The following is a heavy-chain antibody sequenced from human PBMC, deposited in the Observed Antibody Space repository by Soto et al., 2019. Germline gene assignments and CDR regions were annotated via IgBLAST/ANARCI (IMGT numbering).Heavy chain of an antibody. CDR2: IDWDDDK. V-gene: IGHV2-70*04. CDR1: GFSLSTSGMR. D-gene: IGHD2-15*01. Sequence: SGPTLVNPTQPLTLTCTFSGFSLSTSGMRVSWIRQPPGKALEWLARIDWDDDKFYNTSLRTRLTISKDSSKNQVVLTMTNMDPVDTATYYCARMFHCSGGTCPFDYWGQGALVTVSS. CDR3: ARMFHCSGGTCPFDY. J-gene: IGHJ4*02.